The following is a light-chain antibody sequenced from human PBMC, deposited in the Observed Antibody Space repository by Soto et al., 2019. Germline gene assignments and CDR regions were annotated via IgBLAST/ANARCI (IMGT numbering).Light chain of an antibody. CDR1: SSDVGTYNR. CDR3: SLYTTSSSRGV. Sequence: QSALTQPPSVSGSPGQSVTITCTGTSSDVGTYNRVSWYQQPPGTAPKLIIYEVNNRPSGVPDRFSGSKSGNTASLTISGLQAEDEADYHCSLYTTSSSRGVFGGGTKLTVL. J-gene: IGLJ3*02. CDR2: EVN. V-gene: IGLV2-18*01.